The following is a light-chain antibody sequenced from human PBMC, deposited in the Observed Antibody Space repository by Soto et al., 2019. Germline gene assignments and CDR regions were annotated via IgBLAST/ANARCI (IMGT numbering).Light chain of an antibody. V-gene: IGLV2-8*01. J-gene: IGLJ2*01. CDR2: EVS. CDR1: SSDVGGYNY. Sequence: QSALTQPPSASGSPGQSVTISCAGTSSDVGGYNYVSWYQQHPGKAPKLMIYEVSKRPSGVPDRFSGSKSGTSASLAISGLQSGDEADYYCAAWDDSLNGVIFGGGTKLTVL. CDR3: AAWDDSLNGVI.